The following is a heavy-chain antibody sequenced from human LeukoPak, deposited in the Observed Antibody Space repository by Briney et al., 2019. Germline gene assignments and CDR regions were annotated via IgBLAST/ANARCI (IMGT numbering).Heavy chain of an antibody. Sequence: SETLSLTCAVSGYSIRSGYYWGWIRQPPGKGLEWIGSIYHSGSTYYNPSLKSRVTISVDTSKNQFSLKLSSVTAADTAVYYCAREIGGYFDSWGQGTLVTVSS. CDR3: AREIGGYFDS. V-gene: IGHV4-38-2*01. J-gene: IGHJ4*02. CDR1: GYSIRSGYY. D-gene: IGHD3-3*01. CDR2: IYHSGST.